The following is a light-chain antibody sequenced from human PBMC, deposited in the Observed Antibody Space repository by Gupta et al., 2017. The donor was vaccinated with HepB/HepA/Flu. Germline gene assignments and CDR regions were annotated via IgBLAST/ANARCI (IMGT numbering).Light chain of an antibody. V-gene: IGLV8-61*01. J-gene: IGLJ3*02. Sequence: QTVVTQEPSFSVSPGGTVTLTCGLNSGSVSTSYYINWYQQTPGQAPRTLIYNTNTRSSGVPDRFSGSILGNKAALTIAGAQADDESDYYCVLSVVSGIWMFSGGTKLTVL. CDR2: NTN. CDR1: SGSVSTSYY. CDR3: VLSVVSGIWM.